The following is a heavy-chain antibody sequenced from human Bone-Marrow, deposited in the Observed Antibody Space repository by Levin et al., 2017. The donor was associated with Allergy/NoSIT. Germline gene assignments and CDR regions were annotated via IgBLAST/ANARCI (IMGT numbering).Heavy chain of an antibody. V-gene: IGHV3-33*01. CDR1: GFTFSSYG. CDR3: ARDLIGRPVPSSTIDY. J-gene: IGHJ4*02. CDR2: IWYDGSNK. D-gene: IGHD3/OR15-3a*01. Sequence: GGSLRLSCAASGFTFSSYGMHWVRQAPGKGLEWVAVIWYDGSNKYYADSVKGRFTISRDNSKNTLYLQMNSLRAEDTAVYYCARDLIGRPVPSSTIDYWGQGTLVTVSS.